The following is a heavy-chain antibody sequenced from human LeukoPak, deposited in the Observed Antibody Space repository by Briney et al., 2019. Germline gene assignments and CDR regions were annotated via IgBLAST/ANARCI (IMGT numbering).Heavy chain of an antibody. V-gene: IGHV1-69*13. CDR1: GGTFSSYA. CDR2: IIPIFGTA. Sequence: ASVKVSCKASGGTFSSYAISWVRQAPGQGLEWMGGIIPIFGTANYAQKFQGRVTITADESTSTAYMELSSPRSEDTAVYYCARGPPNWGFDYWGQGTLVTVSS. CDR3: ARGPPNWGFDY. J-gene: IGHJ4*02. D-gene: IGHD7-27*01.